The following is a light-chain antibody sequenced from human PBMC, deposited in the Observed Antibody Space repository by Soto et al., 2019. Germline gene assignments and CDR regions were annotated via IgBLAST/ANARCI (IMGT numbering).Light chain of an antibody. CDR3: HQYGYSPNT. J-gene: IGKJ2*01. Sequence: EIVLTQSPGTLSLSPGERAALSCRASRSVASRYLAWYQQKPGQAPRLLIYGASSRATGIPDRFSGSGSGTDFTFTISRLEPEDFAVYHCHQYGYSPNTFGQGTKLEIK. CDR2: GAS. V-gene: IGKV3-20*01. CDR1: RSVASRY.